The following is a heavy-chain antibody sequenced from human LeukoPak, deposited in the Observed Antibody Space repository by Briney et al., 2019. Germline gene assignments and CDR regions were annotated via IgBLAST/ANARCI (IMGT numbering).Heavy chain of an antibody. CDR1: GGSISSYY. CDR2: IYYTGST. D-gene: IGHD1-26*01. J-gene: IGHJ4*02. V-gene: IGHV4-59*01. CDR3: ARGNSGSYYGFDY. Sequence: SETLSLTSTVSGGSISSYYWSWIRQPPGKGLEWIGYIYYTGSTNYNPSLKSRVSVDTSKNQFSLKLSSVTAADTAVYYCARGNSGSYYGFDYWGQGTLVTVSS.